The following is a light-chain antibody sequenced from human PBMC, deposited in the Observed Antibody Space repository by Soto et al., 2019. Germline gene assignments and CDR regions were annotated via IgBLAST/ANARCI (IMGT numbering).Light chain of an antibody. J-gene: IGKJ1*01. Sequence: IVITHCPAALSVSPGEMATLSFRASQSVSSNLAWYQQKPGQAPRLLIYGASNRATGIPDRFSGSGSGTEFTLTISRLKSEDFAVYYCQQYNNSPRTFGKGTKVDIK. CDR1: QSVSSN. V-gene: IGKV3D-15*01. CDR2: GAS. CDR3: QQYNNSPRT.